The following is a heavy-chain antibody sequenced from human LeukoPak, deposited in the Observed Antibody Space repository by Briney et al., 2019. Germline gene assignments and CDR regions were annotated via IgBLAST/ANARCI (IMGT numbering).Heavy chain of an antibody. CDR1: GITLSNYG. J-gene: IGHJ4*02. CDR2: INEEGSEI. D-gene: IGHD3-16*01. CDR3: ARGHGGLEY. Sequence: GGSLRLSCAVSGITLSNYGMSWVRQAPGKGLEWVANINEEGSEIYYLDSVKGRFTISRDNAKNSLYLQMNSLRAEDTALYYCARGHGGLEYWGQGARVTVSS. V-gene: IGHV3-7*01.